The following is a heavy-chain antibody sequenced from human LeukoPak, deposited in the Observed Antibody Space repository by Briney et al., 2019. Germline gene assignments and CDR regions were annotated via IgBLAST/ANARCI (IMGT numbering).Heavy chain of an antibody. V-gene: IGHV3-21*01. J-gene: IGHJ4*02. D-gene: IGHD3-3*01. Sequence: SGGSLRLSCAASGFTFSSYSMNWVRQAPGKGLEWVSSISSSSSYIYYADSVKGRFTISRDNAKNSLYLQMNSLRAEDTAVYYCARDGAAERFLEWLLSYFDYWGQGTLVTVSS. CDR1: GFTFSSYS. CDR2: ISSSSSYI. CDR3: ARDGAAERFLEWLLSYFDY.